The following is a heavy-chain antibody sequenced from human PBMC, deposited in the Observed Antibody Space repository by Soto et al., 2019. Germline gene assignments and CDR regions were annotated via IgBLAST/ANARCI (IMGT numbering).Heavy chain of an antibody. J-gene: IGHJ6*02. CDR3: ARGKKDTMVRGVIGHRWKEAPGGYYYGMDV. CDR2: MNPNSGNT. Sequence: ASVKVSCKASGYTFTSYDINWVRQATGRGLEWMGWMNPNSGNTGYAQKFQGRVTMTRNTSISTAYMELSSLRSEDTAVYYCARGKKDTMVRGVIGHRWKEAPGGYYYGMDVWGQGTTVTVSS. CDR1: GYTFTSYD. V-gene: IGHV1-8*01. D-gene: IGHD3-10*01.